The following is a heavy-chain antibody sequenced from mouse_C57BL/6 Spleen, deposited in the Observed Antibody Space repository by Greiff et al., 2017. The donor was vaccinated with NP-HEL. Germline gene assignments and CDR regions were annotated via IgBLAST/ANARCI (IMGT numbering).Heavy chain of an antibody. J-gene: IGHJ2*01. V-gene: IGHV1-76*01. CDR1: GYTLTDYY. Sequence: QVQLKESGAELVRPGASVKLSCKASGYTLTDYYINWVKQRPGQGLEWIARIYPGSGNTYYNEKFKGKATLTAEKSSSTAYMQLSSLTSEDSAVYFCARYYGSRNYFDYWGQGTTLTVSS. D-gene: IGHD1-1*01. CDR2: IYPGSGNT. CDR3: ARYYGSRNYFDY.